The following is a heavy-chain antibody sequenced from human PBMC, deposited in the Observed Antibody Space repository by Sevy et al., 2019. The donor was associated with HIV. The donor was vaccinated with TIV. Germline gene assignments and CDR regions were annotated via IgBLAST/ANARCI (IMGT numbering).Heavy chain of an antibody. CDR2: IKGKIYDGTI. J-gene: IGHJ4*02. CDR1: GFTFSNAW. Sequence: GGSLRLSCAASGFTFSNAWMSWVRQAPGKGLEWVGSIKGKIYDGTIDYAAPVKGRFSISRDDSKITLYLEMNSLKTEDTAVYYCTTASWSQEDYYNYWGQGTLVTVSS. CDR3: TTASWSQEDYYNY. V-gene: IGHV3-15*01. D-gene: IGHD6-13*01.